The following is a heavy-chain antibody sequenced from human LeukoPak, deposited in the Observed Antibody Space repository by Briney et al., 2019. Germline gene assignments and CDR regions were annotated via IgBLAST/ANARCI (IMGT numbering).Heavy chain of an antibody. Sequence: GGSLRLSCAASGFTFSSYWMSWVRQAPGKGLEWVANINQDGSGKYYVDSVKGRFTISRDNAKNSLYLQMNSMKAEDTAVYYCARPRYGSGSYYNENAFSIWSQGTMVTVSS. V-gene: IGHV3-7*01. J-gene: IGHJ3*02. D-gene: IGHD3-10*01. CDR1: GFTFSSYW. CDR2: INQDGSGK. CDR3: ARPRYGSGSYYNENAFSI.